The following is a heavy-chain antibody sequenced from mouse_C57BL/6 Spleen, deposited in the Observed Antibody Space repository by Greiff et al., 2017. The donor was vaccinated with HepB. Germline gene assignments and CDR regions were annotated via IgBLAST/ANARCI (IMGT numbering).Heavy chain of an antibody. D-gene: IGHD1-1*01. V-gene: IGHV1-59*01. Sequence: QVQLQQSGAELVRPGTSVKLSCKASGYTFTSYWMHWVKQRPGQGLEWIGVIDPSDSYTNYNQKFKGKATLTVDTSSSTAYMQLSSLTSEDSAVYYCARPPSTGSPFDYWGQGTTLTVSS. J-gene: IGHJ2*01. CDR1: GYTFTSYW. CDR2: IDPSDSYT. CDR3: ARPPSTGSPFDY.